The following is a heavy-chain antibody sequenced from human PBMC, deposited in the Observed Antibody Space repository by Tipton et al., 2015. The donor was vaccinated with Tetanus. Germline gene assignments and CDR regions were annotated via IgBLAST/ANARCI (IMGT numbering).Heavy chain of an antibody. Sequence: SLRLSCVASGFTLGTYSMNWVRQAPGKGLEWISYISTTSNTIYYADSVKGRFTISRDNAKNVLYLQMSSLRRDDTAVYSCARGMAEASNCGGDCYSDYWGQGTLVTVSS. V-gene: IGHV3-48*01. J-gene: IGHJ4*02. CDR1: GFTLGTYS. CDR3: ARGMAEASNCGGDCYSDY. CDR2: ISTTSNTI. D-gene: IGHD2-21*02.